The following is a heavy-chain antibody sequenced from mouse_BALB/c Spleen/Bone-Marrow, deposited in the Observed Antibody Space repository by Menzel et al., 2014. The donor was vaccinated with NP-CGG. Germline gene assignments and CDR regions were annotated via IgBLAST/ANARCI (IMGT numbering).Heavy chain of an antibody. CDR2: IHPGDGDT. Sequence: VQLQQSGAELVRPGSSVKISCKASGYTFTNFWMNWVKQRPGQGLEWIGQIHPGDGDTNNNGKFKGKATLTTDKSSSTAYRQLSSLSSEDSAVYFCARVYYGNLDYWGQGTTLTVSS. V-gene: IGHV1-80*01. CDR1: GYTFTNFW. J-gene: IGHJ2*01. D-gene: IGHD2-1*01. CDR3: ARVYYGNLDY.